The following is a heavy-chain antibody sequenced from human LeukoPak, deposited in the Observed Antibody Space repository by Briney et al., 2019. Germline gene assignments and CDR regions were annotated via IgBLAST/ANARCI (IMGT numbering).Heavy chain of an antibody. CDR3: TRDNDWAFDY. D-gene: IGHD1-1*01. V-gene: IGHV3-48*01. J-gene: IGHJ4*02. CDR1: GFTFSSYT. CDR2: IKSDNYTR. Sequence: GGSLRLSCAASGFTFSSYTMNWVRQTPGKGLEWLSYIKSDNYTRSYADSVKGRFIISRDNAQNSLYLRMNSLRAEDTAVYYCTRDNDWAFDYWGRGTLVTVSS.